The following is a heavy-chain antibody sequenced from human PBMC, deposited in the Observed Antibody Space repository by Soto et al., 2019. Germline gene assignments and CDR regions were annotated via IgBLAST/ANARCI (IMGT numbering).Heavy chain of an antibody. CDR3: ARRPRSSSWYGVSDY. CDR1: GFTFSSYW. J-gene: IGHJ4*02. CDR2: IKQDGSEK. D-gene: IGHD6-13*01. Sequence: LRLSCAASGFTFSSYWMSWVRQAPGKGLEWVANIKQDGSEKYYVDSVKGRFTISRDNAKNSLYLQMNSLRAEDTAVYYCARRPRSSSWYGVSDYWGQGTLVTVSS. V-gene: IGHV3-7*03.